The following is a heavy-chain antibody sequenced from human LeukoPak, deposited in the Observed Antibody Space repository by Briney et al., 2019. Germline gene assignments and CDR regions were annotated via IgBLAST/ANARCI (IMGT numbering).Heavy chain of an antibody. J-gene: IGHJ4*02. CDR1: GNYW. CDR3: VSFYETY. Sequence: GGSLRLSCAASGNYWMHWVRQAPGNGLVWVSHINSDGSWTSYADSVKGRFTISKDNAKNTVYLQMNSLRAEDTAVYYCVSFYETYWGRGTLVTVSS. CDR2: INSDGSWT. V-gene: IGHV3-74*01. D-gene: IGHD2/OR15-2a*01.